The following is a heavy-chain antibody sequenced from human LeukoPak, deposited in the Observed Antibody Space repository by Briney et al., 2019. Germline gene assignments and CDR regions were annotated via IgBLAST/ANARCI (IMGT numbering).Heavy chain of an antibody. CDR3: ARGAPYLSRDTAMVIDY. CDR1: GFTFSNYW. V-gene: IGHV3-7*01. D-gene: IGHD5-18*01. CDR2: IKQDGSEK. J-gene: IGHJ4*02. Sequence: GGSLRLSCAASGFTFSNYWMSWVRQAPGKGLEWVANIKQDGSEKYYVDSVKGRFTISRDNAKNLLYLQMNSLRAEDTAVYYCARGAPYLSRDTAMVIDYWGQGTLVTVSS.